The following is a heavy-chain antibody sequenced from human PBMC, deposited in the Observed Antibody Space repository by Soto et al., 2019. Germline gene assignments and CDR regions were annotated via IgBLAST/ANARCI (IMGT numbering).Heavy chain of an antibody. V-gene: IGHV1-58*01. Sequence: SVKVSCKASGFTFTSSAVQWVRQARGQRLEWIGWIVVGSGNTNYAQKFQERVTITRDMSTSTAYMELSSLRSEDTAVYYCAADRNYDFWSGQASLDAFDIWGQGTMVNVSS. J-gene: IGHJ3*02. D-gene: IGHD3-3*01. CDR3: AADRNYDFWSGQASLDAFDI. CDR2: IVVGSGNT. CDR1: GFTFTSSA.